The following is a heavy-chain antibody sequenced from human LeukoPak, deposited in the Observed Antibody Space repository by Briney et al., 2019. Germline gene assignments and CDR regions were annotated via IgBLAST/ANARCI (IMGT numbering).Heavy chain of an antibody. Sequence: PSQTLSLTCAVSGASISSGGYYWSWIRQHPGKGLEWIGYIFNSDIYYNPSLKSRIIISVDTSKNQFSLKMTSVTAADTAVYYCARLSHDCSSASCYVDYWGKGTLVTVSS. CDR2: IFNSDI. V-gene: IGHV4-31*02. D-gene: IGHD2-2*01. CDR3: ARLSHDCSSASCYVDY. J-gene: IGHJ4*02. CDR1: GASISSGGYY.